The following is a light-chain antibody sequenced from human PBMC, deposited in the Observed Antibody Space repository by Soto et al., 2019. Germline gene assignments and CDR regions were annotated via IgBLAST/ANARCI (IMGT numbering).Light chain of an antibody. V-gene: IGKV3-20*01. Sequence: EIVLTQSPGTLSLSPGERATLSCRASQSVSSSYLAWYQQKPGQAPRLLIYGASSRATGIPDRFSGSGSGTDFTLTISSLEPEDFSVYYCLQYGSSSYTFGQGTKLEIK. J-gene: IGKJ2*01. CDR1: QSVSSSY. CDR2: GAS. CDR3: LQYGSSSYT.